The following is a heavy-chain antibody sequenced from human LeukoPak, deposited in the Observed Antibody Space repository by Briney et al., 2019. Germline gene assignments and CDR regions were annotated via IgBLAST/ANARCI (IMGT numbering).Heavy chain of an antibody. Sequence: GASVKVSYKASGYTFTSYGISWVRQAPGQGLEWMGWISAYNGNTNYAQKLQGRVTMTTDTSTSTAYMELRSLRSDDTAVYYCARDGDQLLSPYYMDVWGKGTTVTVSS. CDR2: ISAYNGNT. CDR3: ARDGDQLLSPYYMDV. V-gene: IGHV1-18*01. CDR1: GYTFTSYG. D-gene: IGHD2-2*01. J-gene: IGHJ6*03.